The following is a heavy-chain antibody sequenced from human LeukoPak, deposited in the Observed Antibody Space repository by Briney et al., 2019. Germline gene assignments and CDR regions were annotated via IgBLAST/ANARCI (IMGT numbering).Heavy chain of an antibody. D-gene: IGHD6-19*01. CDR3: ARSYRSAWYYFDY. V-gene: IGHV3-30-3*01. CDR2: ISNDENNQ. J-gene: IGHJ4*02. CDR1: GFTFTSYA. Sequence: PGGSLRLSCAASGFTFTSYAMHWVRQAPGKGLEWVAVISNDENNQYYADSVKGRFTISRDSSKNTLYLQMNSLRAEDTAVYYCARSYRSAWYYFDYWGQGTLVTVSS.